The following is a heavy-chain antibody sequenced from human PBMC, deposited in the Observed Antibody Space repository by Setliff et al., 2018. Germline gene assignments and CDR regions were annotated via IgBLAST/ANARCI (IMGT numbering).Heavy chain of an antibody. V-gene: IGHV4-59*01. CDR3: ARLKYYNSGAYWGNWDYYSNMDV. CDR1: GDSMTGNH. Sequence: SETLSLTCTVSGDSMTGNHWSWIRQSPGKGLEWIGYITHSGSTKYNPSLKSRVAITIVASKKQFSLELGSVTAADTAVYYCARLKYYNSGAYWGNWDYYSNMDVWGKGTTVTVSS. D-gene: IGHD3-22*01. J-gene: IGHJ6*03. CDR2: ITHSGST.